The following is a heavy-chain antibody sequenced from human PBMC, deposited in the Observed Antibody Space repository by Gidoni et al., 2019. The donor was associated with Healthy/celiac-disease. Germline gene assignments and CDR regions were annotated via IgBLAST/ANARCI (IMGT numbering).Heavy chain of an antibody. Sequence: EVQLVESGGGLVTPGGSLRLSCAASGFTFSSYSMNWVRQAPGKGLEWVSSISSSSSYIYYADSVKGRFTISRDNAKNSLYLQMNSLRAEDTAVYYCARDRDVVVVAATGAFDYWGQGTLVTVSS. J-gene: IGHJ4*02. D-gene: IGHD2-15*01. CDR1: GFTFSSYS. CDR2: ISSSSSYI. CDR3: ARDRDVVVVAATGAFDY. V-gene: IGHV3-21*01.